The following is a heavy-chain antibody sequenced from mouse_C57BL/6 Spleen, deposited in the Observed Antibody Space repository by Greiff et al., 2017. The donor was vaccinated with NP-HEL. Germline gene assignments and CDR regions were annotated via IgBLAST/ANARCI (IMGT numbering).Heavy chain of an antibody. J-gene: IGHJ3*01. CDR3: ARSDGYSSFAY. CDR1: GYTFTSYD. Sequence: VQLQQSGPELVKPGASVKLSCKASGYTFTSYDINWVKQRPGQGLEWIGWIYPRDGSTKYNEKFKGTATLTVDTSSSTAYLELHSLTSEDSAVYFCARSDGYSSFAYWGQGTLVTVSA. V-gene: IGHV1-85*01. CDR2: IYPRDGST. D-gene: IGHD2-3*01.